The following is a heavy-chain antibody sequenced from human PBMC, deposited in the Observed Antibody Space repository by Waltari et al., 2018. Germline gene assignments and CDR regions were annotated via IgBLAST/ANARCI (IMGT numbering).Heavy chain of an antibody. D-gene: IGHD3-3*01. CDR2: IRYDGSNK. Sequence: QVQLVESGGGVVQPGGSLRLSCAASGFTFSSYGMHWVRQAPGKGLEWVAFIRYDGSNKYYADSVKGRFTISRDNSKNTLYLQMNSLRAEDTAVYYCAKAPRWHSFWYYYYYMDVWGKGTTVTVSS. V-gene: IGHV3-30*02. J-gene: IGHJ6*03. CDR1: GFTFSSYG. CDR3: AKAPRWHSFWYYYYYMDV.